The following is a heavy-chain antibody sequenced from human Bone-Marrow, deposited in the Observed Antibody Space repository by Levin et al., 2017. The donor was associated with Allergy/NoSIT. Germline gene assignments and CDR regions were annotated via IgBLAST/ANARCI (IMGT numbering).Heavy chain of an antibody. V-gene: IGHV4-39*01. D-gene: IGHD6-13*01. CDR2: IYYSGST. Sequence: SETLSLTCTVSGGSISSSGYYWGWIRQPPGKGLEWIGSIYYSGSTYYNPSLKSRVIISVDTSKNQLSLKLSSVTAADTAVYYCSAATGKLLNMDVWGEGTTVTVSS. J-gene: IGHJ6*03. CDR1: GGSISSSGYY. CDR3: SAATGKLLNMDV.